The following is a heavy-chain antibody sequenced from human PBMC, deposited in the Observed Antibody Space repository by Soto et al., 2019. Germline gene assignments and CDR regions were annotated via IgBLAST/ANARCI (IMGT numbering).Heavy chain of an antibody. CDR2: INDYMTTI. D-gene: IGHD1-1*01. V-gene: IGHV3-74*01. Sequence: GGSLRHSYAAAGFTFGKYWMHWVHQAPGKGLVWVSRINDYMTTINYADSVRGRFTISRDNTRNTLFLQMNSLTVEDTAVYYCTRGGLEPFDFWGQGVLVTVSS. J-gene: IGHJ4*02. CDR1: GFTFGKYW. CDR3: TRGGLEPFDF.